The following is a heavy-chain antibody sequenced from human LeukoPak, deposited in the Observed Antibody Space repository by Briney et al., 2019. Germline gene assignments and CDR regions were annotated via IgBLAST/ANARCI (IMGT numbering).Heavy chain of an antibody. Sequence: GASVKVSCKASGGTFSSYAISWVRQAPGQGLEWMGRIIPIFGTANYAQKFQGRVTITTDESTSTAYMELSSLRSEDTAVYYCARDDKHGGGAYYYYYYYMDVWGKGTTVTVSS. D-gene: IGHD2-21*01. CDR3: ARDDKHGGGAYYYYYYYMDV. J-gene: IGHJ6*03. CDR2: IIPIFGTA. CDR1: GGTFSSYA. V-gene: IGHV1-69*05.